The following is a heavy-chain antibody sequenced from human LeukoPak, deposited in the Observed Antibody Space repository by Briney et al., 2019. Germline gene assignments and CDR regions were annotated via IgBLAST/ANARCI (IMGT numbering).Heavy chain of an antibody. Sequence: ASVKVSCKASGYTFIDYYILWMRQAPGRGLEYMGWINPKSGATRNGQKFQGRITMTRDTSVKTAYMDLGTLTSDDAAIYFCARGSAVSCTTSTCHAPLDYWGQGTLVTVSS. J-gene: IGHJ4*02. CDR2: INPKSGAT. CDR1: GYTFIDYY. D-gene: IGHD2/OR15-2a*01. V-gene: IGHV1-2*02. CDR3: ARGSAVSCTTSTCHAPLDY.